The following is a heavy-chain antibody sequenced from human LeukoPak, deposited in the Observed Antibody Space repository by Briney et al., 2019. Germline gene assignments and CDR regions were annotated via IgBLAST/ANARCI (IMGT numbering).Heavy chain of an antibody. CDR3: ARAGYSGSLIDY. Sequence: PSETLSLTCTVPGGSISSYYWSWIRQPPGKGLEWIGYIYYSGSTNYNPSLKSRVTISVDTSKNQCSLKLSSVTAADTAVYYCARAGYSGSLIDYWGQGTLVTVSS. CDR1: GGSISSYY. CDR2: IYYSGST. J-gene: IGHJ4*02. D-gene: IGHD1-26*01. V-gene: IGHV4-59*01.